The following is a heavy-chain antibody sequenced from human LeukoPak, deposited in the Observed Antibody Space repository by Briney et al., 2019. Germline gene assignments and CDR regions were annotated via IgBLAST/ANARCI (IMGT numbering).Heavy chain of an antibody. CDR1: GGSISNNSYY. D-gene: IGHD2-21*02. J-gene: IGHJ3*02. CDR2: IYYSGST. V-gene: IGHV4-39*07. CDR3: AGAYCGGDCYSGRAFDI. Sequence: SETLSLTCTVSGGSISNNSYYWGWIRQPPGKGLEWIGSIYYSGSTYYNPSLKSRVTISVDTSKNQFSLKLSSVTAADTAVYYCAGAYCGGDCYSGRAFDIWGQGTMVTVSS.